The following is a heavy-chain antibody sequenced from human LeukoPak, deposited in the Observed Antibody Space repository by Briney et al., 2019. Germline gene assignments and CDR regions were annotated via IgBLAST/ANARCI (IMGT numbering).Heavy chain of an antibody. Sequence: SETLSLTCTVSGGSISSSSYYWGWIRQPPGKGLEWIGSIYYSGSTYYNPSLKNRVTISVDTSKNQFSLKLSSVTAADTAVYYCARFESDGSGSDWGQGTLVTVSS. V-gene: IGHV4-39*01. CDR2: IYYSGST. J-gene: IGHJ4*02. D-gene: IGHD3-10*01. CDR1: GGSISSSSYY. CDR3: ARFESDGSGSD.